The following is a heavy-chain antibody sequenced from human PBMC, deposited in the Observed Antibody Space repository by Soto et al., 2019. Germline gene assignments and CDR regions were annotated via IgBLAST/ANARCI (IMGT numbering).Heavy chain of an antibody. V-gene: IGHV6-1*01. Sequence: SQTLSLTCVISGDSVSSNGGCWNWIRQSPSRGLQWLGRIYYRSKWFHDYAASVESRMAINPDTSRNQFSLQLNYVTPEDTAVYYCSRVHCRAGTCLDCLDFWGQGTTVTVSS. CDR2: IYYRSKWFH. CDR3: SRVHCRAGTCLDCLDF. CDR1: GDSVSSNGGC. J-gene: IGHJ6*02. D-gene: IGHD2-15*01.